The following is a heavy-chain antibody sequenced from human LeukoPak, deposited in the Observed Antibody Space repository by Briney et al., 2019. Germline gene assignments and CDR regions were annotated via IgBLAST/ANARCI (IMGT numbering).Heavy chain of an antibody. Sequence: PGGSLRLSCAASGFTFSSYWMNWVRQAPGKGLEWISYISRSSNIMNYANSVKGRFTISRSTAKNSLYLQMNSLRDEDTAIYYCARDRRDYYYYGMDVWGQGTTVTVSS. CDR1: GFTFSSYW. CDR3: ARDRRDYYYYGMDV. V-gene: IGHV3-48*02. CDR2: ISRSSNIM. J-gene: IGHJ6*02.